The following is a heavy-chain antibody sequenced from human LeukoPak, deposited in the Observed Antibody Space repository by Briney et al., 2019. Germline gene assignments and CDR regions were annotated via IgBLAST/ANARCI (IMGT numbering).Heavy chain of an antibody. D-gene: IGHD3-3*01. J-gene: IGHJ4*02. CDR2: IKQDGSEK. V-gene: IGHV3-7*01. CDR3: ASEVLRGTFDY. Sequence: GGSLRLSCAASGFTFSSYWMSWVRQAPGKGLEWVANIKQDGSEKYYVDSVKGRFTISRDNAKNSLYLQMNSPRAEDTAVYYCASEVLRGTFDYWGQGTLVTVSS. CDR1: GFTFSSYW.